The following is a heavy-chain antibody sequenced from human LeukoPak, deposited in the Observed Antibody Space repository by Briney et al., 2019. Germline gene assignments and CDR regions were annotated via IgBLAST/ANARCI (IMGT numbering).Heavy chain of an antibody. CDR1: GFTVSSHY. J-gene: IGHJ3*02. CDR3: ARGLVGAINALDI. Sequence: PGGSLRLSCEASGFTVSSHYMNWVRQAPGKGLEWVSVNYRGGSTYYADSVKGRFSISRDNSKNTLYLQVNSLRADDTAVYYCARGLVGAINALDIWGQGTMVTVSS. CDR2: NYRGGST. D-gene: IGHD1-26*01. V-gene: IGHV3-66*01.